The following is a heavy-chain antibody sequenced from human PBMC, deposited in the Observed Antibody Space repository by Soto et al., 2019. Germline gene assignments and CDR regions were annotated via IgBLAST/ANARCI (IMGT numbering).Heavy chain of an antibody. V-gene: IGHV1-18*01. J-gene: IGHJ4*02. CDR3: ARGCYGDY. D-gene: IGHD2-15*01. Sequence: QVHLVQSGAEVKKPGASVKVSCKASGYTFTSSGITWVRQAPGQGLDWTGWISAHNGNTDYAPKLQGRVIVTIYTSTSTAYMERRSHRSADTAGYYCARGCYGDYWGQGALVTVSS. CDR1: GYTFTSSG. CDR2: ISAHNGNT.